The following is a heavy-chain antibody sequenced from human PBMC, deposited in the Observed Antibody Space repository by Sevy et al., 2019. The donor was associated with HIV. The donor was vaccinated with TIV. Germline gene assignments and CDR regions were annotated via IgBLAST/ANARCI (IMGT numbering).Heavy chain of an antibody. CDR2: IYHSGST. D-gene: IGHD6-13*01. J-gene: IGHJ4*02. CDR3: VRGGRIAAASLDY. CDR1: GGSISSGGYS. V-gene: IGHV4-30-2*01. Sequence: SETLSLTCAVSGGSISSGGYSWSWIRQPPGKGLEWIGYIYHSGSTYYNPSLKSRVTISVDRSKNQFSLKLSSVTAADTAVYYCVRGGRIAAASLDYWGQGTLVTVSS.